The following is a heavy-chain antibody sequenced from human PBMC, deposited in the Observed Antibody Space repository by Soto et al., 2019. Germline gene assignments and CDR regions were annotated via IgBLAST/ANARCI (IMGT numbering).Heavy chain of an antibody. CDR1: GFSFNFYG. D-gene: IGHD3-3*01. CDR3: ARDGTPQVFMEKGHYNYYSGMDA. CDR2: IWYDGTSI. V-gene: IGHV3-33*01. J-gene: IGHJ6*02. Sequence: QMQLEESGGGVVQPGGSLRLSCGSSGFSFNFYGMHWVRQAPGKGLEWVAFIWYDGTSILYADSVKGRFTISRDNSRGTLFLRMNSLRAEDTAVYYCARDGTPQVFMEKGHYNYYSGMDAWGQGTTVLVSS.